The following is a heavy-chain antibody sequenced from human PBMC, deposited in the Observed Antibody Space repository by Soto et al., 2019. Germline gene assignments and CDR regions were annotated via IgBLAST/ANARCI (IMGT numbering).Heavy chain of an antibody. D-gene: IGHD3-3*01. CDR2: ISYTGST. V-gene: IGHV4-59*08. CDR3: ARHTHYDFWSGYHQPSNWFDP. CDR1: GGSISNHH. Sequence: SETLSLTCKVSGGSISNHHWSWIRQPPGKGLEWIGFISYTGSTNYNPSLNSRVTISVDTSKNQFSLKLSSVTAADTAVYYCARHTHYDFWSGYHQPSNWFDPWGQGTLVTVSS. J-gene: IGHJ5*02.